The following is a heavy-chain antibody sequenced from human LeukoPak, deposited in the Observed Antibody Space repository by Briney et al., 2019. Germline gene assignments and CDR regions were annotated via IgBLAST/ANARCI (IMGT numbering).Heavy chain of an antibody. V-gene: IGHV3-72*01. CDR3: ARAHDSWDF. CDR2: SRNKANSYTT. CDR1: GFTFSDHY. D-gene: IGHD3-22*01. Sequence: GGSLRLSCAASGFTFSDHYMDWVRQAPGKGLEWVGRSRNKANSYTTEYAASVKGRFTISGDDSKNSVSLQMNSLRTEDTAVYYCARAHDSWDFWGQGTLITVSS. J-gene: IGHJ4*02.